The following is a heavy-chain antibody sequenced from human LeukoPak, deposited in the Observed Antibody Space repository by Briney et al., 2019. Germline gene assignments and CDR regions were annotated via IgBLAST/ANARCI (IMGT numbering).Heavy chain of an antibody. V-gene: IGHV4-61*01. D-gene: IGHD5-12*01. CDR3: ARVVATTGIDY. J-gene: IGHJ4*02. CDR1: GGSVSSGSCY. CDR2: IYYSGST. Sequence: PSETLSLTCTVSGGSVSSGSCYWSWIRRPPGKGLEWIGYIYYSGSTNYNPSLKSRVTISVDTSRNQFSLNLSSVTAADTAVYYCARVVATTGIDYWGQGTLVTVSS.